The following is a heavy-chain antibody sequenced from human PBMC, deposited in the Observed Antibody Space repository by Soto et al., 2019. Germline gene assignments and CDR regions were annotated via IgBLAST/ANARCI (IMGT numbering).Heavy chain of an antibody. V-gene: IGHV3-48*02. CDR1: RFSFSIYS. CDR3: ARGRLWSFDL. J-gene: IGHJ5*02. Sequence: GGSLRLSCAASRFSFSIYSMNWVRQAPGKGLEWVSYISSSSSPIYYADSVKGRFTISRDNAKNSLYLQVGSLRDEDTAVYYCARGRLWSFDLWGQGTLVTVSS. D-gene: IGHD3-10*01. CDR2: ISSSSSPI.